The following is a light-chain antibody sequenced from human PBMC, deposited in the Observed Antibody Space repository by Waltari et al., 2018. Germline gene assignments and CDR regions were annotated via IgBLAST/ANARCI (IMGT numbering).Light chain of an antibody. Sequence: FMLTHPHSLSDSPGKTVTISCTPSTGSIAGNSMQCNQHRPGTSPTTVIDENNQRPSGLPDRFSACIDSPSNSVSLTICGLETEAEAAYYCQSYENNNPSVFGGGTKLTV. CDR2: ENN. J-gene: IGLJ3*02. V-gene: IGLV6-57*01. CDR1: TGSIAGNS. CDR3: QSYENNNPSV.